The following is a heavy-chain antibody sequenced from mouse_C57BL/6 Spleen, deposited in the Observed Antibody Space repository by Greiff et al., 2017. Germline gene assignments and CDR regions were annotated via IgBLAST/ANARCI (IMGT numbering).Heavy chain of an antibody. CDR1: GFTFSSYA. V-gene: IGHV5-4*01. CDR3: ARAIPGDYYAMDY. J-gene: IGHJ4*01. CDR2: ISDGGSYT. Sequence: DVHLVESGGGLVKPGGSLKLSCAASGFTFSSYAMSWVRQTPEKRLEWVATISDGGSYTYYPDNVKGRFTISRDNAKNNLYLQMSHLKSEDTAMYYCARAIPGDYYAMDYWGQGTSVTVSS.